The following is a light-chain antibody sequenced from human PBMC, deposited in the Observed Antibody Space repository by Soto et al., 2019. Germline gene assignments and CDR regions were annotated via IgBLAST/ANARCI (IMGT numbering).Light chain of an antibody. Sequence: DIQMTQSPSSLSASVGDRVTITCQASQDISNYLNWYQQKPGKAPKLLIYDASNLETGVPSRFSGSGYGTDFTFTISSLQPEDIATYYCQQYDNRLTFGGGTKVEIK. CDR2: DAS. CDR1: QDISNY. V-gene: IGKV1-33*01. CDR3: QQYDNRLT. J-gene: IGKJ4*01.